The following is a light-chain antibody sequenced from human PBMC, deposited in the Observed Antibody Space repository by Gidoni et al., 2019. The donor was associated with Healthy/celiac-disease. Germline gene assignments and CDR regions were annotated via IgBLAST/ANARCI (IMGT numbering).Light chain of an antibody. CDR1: QSISSY. V-gene: IGKV1-39*01. CDR3: QQSYSTPET. CDR2: AAS. J-gene: IGKJ1*01. Sequence: DIQMTQSPSSLSASVGDRVTLTCRASQSISSYLNWYQQKPGKAPTLLIYAASSLQSGVPSRFSGSGSGTDFTLTISSLQPEDFATYYCQQSYSTPETFXXXTKVEIK.